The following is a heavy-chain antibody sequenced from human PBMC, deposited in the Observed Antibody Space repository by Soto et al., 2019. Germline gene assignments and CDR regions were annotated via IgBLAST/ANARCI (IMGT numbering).Heavy chain of an antibody. D-gene: IGHD2-2*01. V-gene: IGHV3-15*01. CDR2: IKRKIAGETT. J-gene: IGHJ3*02. Sequence: EVQLLESGGDLAEPGGSLRLSCAASGFAFTHVWMTWVRKAPGRGLEWVGRIKRKIAGETTNYAAPVKGRFTISRDDSKNTLYLQMNSLKTDASAVYYCAADRYCSSNTCPGAFDIWGQGTKV. CDR1: GFAFTHVW. CDR3: AADRYCSSNTCPGAFDI.